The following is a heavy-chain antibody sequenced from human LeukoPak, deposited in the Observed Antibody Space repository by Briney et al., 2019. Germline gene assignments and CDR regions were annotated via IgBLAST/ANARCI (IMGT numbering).Heavy chain of an antibody. D-gene: IGHD2-2*01. CDR3: AKDSMVYCSSTSCYPDY. CDR1: GFTFSSYG. V-gene: IGHV3-30*02. Sequence: GGSPRLSCAASGFTFSSYGMHWVRQAPGTGLEWVAFIRYDGSNKYYADSVKGRFTISRDNSKNTLYLQMNSLRAEDTAVYYCAKDSMVYCSSTSCYPDYWGQGTLVTVSS. CDR2: IRYDGSNK. J-gene: IGHJ4*02.